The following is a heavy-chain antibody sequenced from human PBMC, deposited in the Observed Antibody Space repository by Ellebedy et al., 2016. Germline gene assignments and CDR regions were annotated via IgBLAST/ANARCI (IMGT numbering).Heavy chain of an antibody. CDR1: GLTVSSAY. J-gene: IGHJ4*02. V-gene: IGHV3-53*01. CDR3: ANSGYSYAWGH. Sequence: GGSLRLSCAATGLTVSSAYISWFRQTPGRGPEWVAMTSPDGSTHYPDSVRGRFTMPRDNSKNTLYLQMNSLTAEDTAVYFCANSGYSYAWGHWGQGTLVTVSS. D-gene: IGHD5-18*01. CDR2: TSPDGST.